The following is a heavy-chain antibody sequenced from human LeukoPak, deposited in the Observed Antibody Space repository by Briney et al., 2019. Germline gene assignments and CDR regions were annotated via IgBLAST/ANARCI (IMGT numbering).Heavy chain of an antibody. J-gene: IGHJ3*02. CDR1: GDTISSMRYY. Sequence: SETLSFTCIVSGDTISSMRYYWHGIRQPPGKRREWIGSINYRGHTYYNPSLKSRVTISVETSKNRFPLNLSSVTAADTAVYYCARQIALAGEWAFDIWGQETVVAVSS. CDR2: INYRGHT. CDR3: ARQIALAGEWAFDI. D-gene: IGHD6-19*01. V-gene: IGHV4-39*01.